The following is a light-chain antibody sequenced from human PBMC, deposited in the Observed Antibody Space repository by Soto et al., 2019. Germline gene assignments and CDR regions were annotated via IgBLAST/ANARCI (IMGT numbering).Light chain of an antibody. Sequence: DIVMTQSPLSLPVAPGEPASISCRSSQSLVHSNGKIFFPWYLQTPGQSPQPLIYLGANRASGVPDRFSGSVSGTDFTLQISRVEAGDVGVYYCVLGLQTPYTFGQGTKRELK. CDR3: VLGLQTPYT. CDR1: QSLVHSNGKIF. V-gene: IGKV2-28*01. CDR2: LGA. J-gene: IGKJ2*01.